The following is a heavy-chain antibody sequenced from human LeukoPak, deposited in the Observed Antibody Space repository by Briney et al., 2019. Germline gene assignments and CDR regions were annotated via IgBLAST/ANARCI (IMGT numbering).Heavy chain of an antibody. Sequence: GGSLRLSCAASGFTFSDYYMSWIRQAPGKGLEWVSYISSSTSNIYYADSVKGRFTISRDNAKNSLYLRVNSLRAEDTAVYYCARDNGNYGDFAFDYWGQGTLVTVSS. CDR3: ARDNGNYGDFAFDY. CDR1: GFTFSDYY. V-gene: IGHV3-11*01. CDR2: ISSSTSNI. D-gene: IGHD4-17*01. J-gene: IGHJ4*02.